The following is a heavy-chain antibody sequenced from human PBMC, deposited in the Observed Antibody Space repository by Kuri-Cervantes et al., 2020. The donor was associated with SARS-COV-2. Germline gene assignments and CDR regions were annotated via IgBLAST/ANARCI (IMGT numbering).Heavy chain of an antibody. Sequence: SCTVSGGSISSSSSYFWGWIRQPPGSGLEFIGNIYYTGSTYYNPSLKSRVTISVDKSKNQFSLKLSSVTAADTAVYYCARDTGYCGGDCSAFDIWGQGTMVTVSS. J-gene: IGHJ3*02. CDR1: GGSISSSSSYF. V-gene: IGHV4-39*07. CDR2: IYYTGST. D-gene: IGHD2-21*02. CDR3: ARDTGYCGGDCSAFDI.